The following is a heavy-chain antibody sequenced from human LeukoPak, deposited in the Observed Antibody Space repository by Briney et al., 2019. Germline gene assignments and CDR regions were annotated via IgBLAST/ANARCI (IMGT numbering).Heavy chain of an antibody. J-gene: IGHJ4*02. CDR1: GFTFSSYG. V-gene: IGHV3-33*01. CDR3: ARDLDY. CDR2: IWYDGSNK. Sequence: PGRSLRLSCAASGFTFSSYGMHWVRQAPGKGLEWVGVIWYDGSNKYYADSVKGRFTISRDNSKNTLYLQMNSLRAEDTAVYYCARDLDYWGQGTLVTVSS.